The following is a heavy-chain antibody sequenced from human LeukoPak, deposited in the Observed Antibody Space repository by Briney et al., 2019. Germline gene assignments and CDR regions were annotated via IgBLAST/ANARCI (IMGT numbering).Heavy chain of an antibody. J-gene: IGHJ3*02. D-gene: IGHD3-22*01. CDR2: ISAYNGNT. CDR3: ARVTRITMIVVVILDAFDI. V-gene: IGHV1-18*01. Sequence: ASVKVSCKASGYTFTSYGISWVRQAPGQGLEWMGWISAYNGNTNYAQKLHGRVTMTTDTSTSTAYMELRSLRSDDTAVYYCARVTRITMIVVVILDAFDIWGQGTMVTVSS. CDR1: GYTFTSYG.